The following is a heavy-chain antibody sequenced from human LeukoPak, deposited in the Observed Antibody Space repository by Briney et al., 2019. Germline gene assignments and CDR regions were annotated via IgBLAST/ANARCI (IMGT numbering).Heavy chain of an antibody. CDR3: AKNGQSGFSFDP. J-gene: IGHJ5*02. D-gene: IGHD1-26*01. V-gene: IGHV4-34*01. Sequence: SETLSLTCAVYGGSLNGYYWSWIRQPPGKGLEWIGEGGNSGGTKFNPSLKSRVTISADTSKNQFSLKLSSVTAADTAVYYCAKNGQSGFSFDPWGQGTLVTVSS. CDR2: GGNSGGT. CDR1: GGSLNGYY.